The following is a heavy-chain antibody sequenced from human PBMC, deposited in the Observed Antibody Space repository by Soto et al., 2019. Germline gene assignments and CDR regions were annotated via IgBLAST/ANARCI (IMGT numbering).Heavy chain of an antibody. CDR3: ARIENGDPTWFDP. D-gene: IGHD4-17*01. CDR2: IIPIFGTA. Sequence: QVQLVQSGAEVKKPGSSVKVSCNASGGTFSSYAISCVRQAPGQGLEWMGVIIPIFGTANYAQKFQGRVTITADESTSTAYMELSSLKSEDTAVYYCARIENGDPTWFDPWGQGTQLTVSS. J-gene: IGHJ5*02. V-gene: IGHV1-69*01. CDR1: GGTFSSYA.